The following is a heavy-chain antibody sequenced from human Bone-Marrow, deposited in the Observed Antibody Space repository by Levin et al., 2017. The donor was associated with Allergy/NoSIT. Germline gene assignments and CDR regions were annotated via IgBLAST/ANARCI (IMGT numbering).Heavy chain of an antibody. D-gene: IGHD2-2*01. CDR3: AKDLSFSLIVVPPAFPHGGYYYAMDV. J-gene: IGHJ6*02. CDR1: GFTFSSYA. Sequence: GGSLRLSCAASGFTFSSYAMTWVRQAPGKGLEWVAGIRDTGDTTYYADSVKGRFTISRDNSKNTLYLQMNSLRAEDTAVYYCAKDLSFSLIVVPPAFPHGGYYYAMDVWGQGATVTVSS. V-gene: IGHV3-23*01. CDR2: IRDTGDTT.